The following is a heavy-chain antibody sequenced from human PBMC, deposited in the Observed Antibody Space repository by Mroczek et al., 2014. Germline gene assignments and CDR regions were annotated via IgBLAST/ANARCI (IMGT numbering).Heavy chain of an antibody. J-gene: IGHJ6*02. CDR1: GYTFTGYY. CDR2: INPNSGGT. Sequence: QVQLVQSGAEVKKPGASVKVSCKASGYTFTGYYMHWVRQAPGQGLEWMGWINPNSGGTNYAQKFQGRVTMTRDTSISTAYMELSRLRSDDTAVYYCARWGRSGEQWLDQGAYYYGMDVWGQGTTVTVSS. V-gene: IGHV1-2*02. CDR3: ARWGRSGEQWLDQGAYYYGMDV. D-gene: IGHD6-19*01.